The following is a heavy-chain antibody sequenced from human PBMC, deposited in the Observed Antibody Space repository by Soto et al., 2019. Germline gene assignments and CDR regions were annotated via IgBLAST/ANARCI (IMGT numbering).Heavy chain of an antibody. V-gene: IGHV3-23*01. CDR3: AKVANSGVVIEYFDY. CDR2: LSSSGGRT. D-gene: IGHD3-3*01. J-gene: IGHJ4*02. Sequence: GRIRQTQGKGLEWVSGLSSSGGRTYYADSVKGRFTISRDNSKNTLFLQMNSLRAEDTAVYYCAKVANSGVVIEYFDYWGQGSLVTVSS.